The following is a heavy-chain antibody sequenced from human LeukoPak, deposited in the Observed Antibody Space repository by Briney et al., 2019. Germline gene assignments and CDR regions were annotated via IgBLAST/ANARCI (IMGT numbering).Heavy chain of an antibody. J-gene: IGHJ6*03. CDR1: GFTFSSYG. D-gene: IGHD4-17*01. Sequence: GGSLRLSCAASGFTFSSYGMHWVRQAPGKGLEWVAFIRYDGSNKYYADSVKGRFTISRDNSKNTLYLQMNSLRAEDTAVYYCASYYGDYVDYYYYYYMDVWGKGTTVTVSS. V-gene: IGHV3-30*02. CDR2: IRYDGSNK. CDR3: ASYYGDYVDYYYYYYMDV.